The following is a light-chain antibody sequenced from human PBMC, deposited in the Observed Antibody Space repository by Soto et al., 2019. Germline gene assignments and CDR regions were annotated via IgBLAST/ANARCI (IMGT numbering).Light chain of an antibody. CDR3: QQRSNWPPAT. V-gene: IGKV3-11*01. CDR2: DAS. Sequence: EIVLTQSPATLSLSPGERATLSCRASQSVSSYLAWYQQKPGQAPRLLIYDASNRATGIPARFSGSGSGTDFPPTFSSLEPEDFAVYYCQQRSNWPPATFGQGTKVEIK. CDR1: QSVSSY. J-gene: IGKJ1*01.